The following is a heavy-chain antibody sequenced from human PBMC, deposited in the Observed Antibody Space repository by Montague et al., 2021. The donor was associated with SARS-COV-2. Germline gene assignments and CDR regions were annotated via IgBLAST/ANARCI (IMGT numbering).Heavy chain of an antibody. V-gene: IGHV4-34*01. D-gene: IGHD2-8*01. CDR2: INRRGNT. J-gene: IGHJ6*03. Sequence: SETLSLTCAVYGGSFSGWYWSWVRQPPGRGLEWIGEINRRGNTIYNPSLKSRVTISEDTSKSQFSLKLSSVTAADTAVYYCARGRGNILTNHYYYYYLDVWGTGTTVTVSS. CDR3: ARGRGNILTNHYYYYYLDV. CDR1: GGSFSGWY.